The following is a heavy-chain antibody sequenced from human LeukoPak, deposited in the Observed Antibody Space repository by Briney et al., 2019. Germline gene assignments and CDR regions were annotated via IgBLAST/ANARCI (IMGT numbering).Heavy chain of an antibody. J-gene: IGHJ4*02. CDR1: GGSISSGGYY. V-gene: IGHV4-61*08. D-gene: IGHD3-10*01. Sequence: PSETLSLTCTVSGGSISSGGYYWSWIRQVPGKGLEWIGHIYDSGNTNYNPSLKSRVTILADTSKSQFSLKLNSVTAADTAVYFCATRRGFELFFDLWGQGTRVTVSS. CDR3: ATRRGFELFFDL. CDR2: IYDSGNT.